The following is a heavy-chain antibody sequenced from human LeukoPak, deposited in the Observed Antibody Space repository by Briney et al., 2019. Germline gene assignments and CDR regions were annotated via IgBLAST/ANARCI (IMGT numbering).Heavy chain of an antibody. CDR2: IKSDGSST. Sequence: PGGSLRLSCAASGSTFSSCWMHWVRQAPGKGLVWVSCIKSDGSSTTYADSVKGRFTISRDNAKNTLHLQMNSLRAEDTAVYYCARDSSSWYYDYWGQGTLVTVSS. J-gene: IGHJ4*02. CDR3: ARDSSSWYYDY. D-gene: IGHD6-13*01. CDR1: GSTFSSCW. V-gene: IGHV3-74*03.